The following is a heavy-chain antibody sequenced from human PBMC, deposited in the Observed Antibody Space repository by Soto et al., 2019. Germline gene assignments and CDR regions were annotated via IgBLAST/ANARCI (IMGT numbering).Heavy chain of an antibody. J-gene: IGHJ6*02. CDR2: ISSSGSTI. D-gene: IGHD1-26*01. CDR1: GFTFSDYY. Sequence: QVQLVESGGGLVKPGGSLRLSCAASGFTFSDYYMSWIRQAPGKGLEWVSYISSSGSTIYYADSVKGRFTISRDNAKNSLYLQMNSLRAEDTAVYYCASSVIVGDNYYYYGMDVWGQGTTVTVSS. V-gene: IGHV3-11*01. CDR3: ASSVIVGDNYYYYGMDV.